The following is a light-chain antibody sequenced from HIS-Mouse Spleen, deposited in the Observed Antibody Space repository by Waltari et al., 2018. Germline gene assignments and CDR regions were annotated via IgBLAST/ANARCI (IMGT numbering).Light chain of an antibody. CDR3: QVWDSSSDHPV. CDR1: NIGSKS. J-gene: IGLJ2*01. V-gene: IGLV3-21*03. CDR2: DDS. Sequence: SYVLTQPPSVSVAPGKTARITCGGNNIGSKSVHWYQQKPGQAPVLVVYDDSDRPSGSPGRFSGSNSGNTATLTISRVEAGDEADYYCQVWDSSSDHPVFGGGTKLTVL.